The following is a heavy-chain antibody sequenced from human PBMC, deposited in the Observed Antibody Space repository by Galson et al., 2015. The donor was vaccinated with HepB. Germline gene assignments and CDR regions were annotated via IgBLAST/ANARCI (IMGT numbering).Heavy chain of an antibody. J-gene: IGHJ4*02. V-gene: IGHV3-33*08. Sequence: SLRLSCAASGFTFSSYGMHWVRQAPGKGLEWVAVIWYDGSNKYYADSVKGRFTISRDNSKNTLYLQMNSLRAEDTAVYYCARVAPYSSGWYYFDYWGQGTLVTVSS. D-gene: IGHD6-19*01. CDR2: IWYDGSNK. CDR3: ARVAPYSSGWYYFDY. CDR1: GFTFSSYG.